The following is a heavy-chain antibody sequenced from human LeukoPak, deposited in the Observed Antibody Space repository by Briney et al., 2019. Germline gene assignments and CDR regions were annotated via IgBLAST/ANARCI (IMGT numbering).Heavy chain of an antibody. D-gene: IGHD3-9*01. CDR3: ARGGAYYDILTGYFPADY. J-gene: IGHJ4*02. V-gene: IGHV1-8*03. CDR2: MNPNSGNT. Sequence: ASVKVSCKASGYTFTSYDINWVRQATGQGLEWMGWMNPNSGNTGYAQKFQGRVTITRNTSISTAYMELSSLRSEDTAVYYCARGGAYYDILTGYFPADYWGQGTLVTVSS. CDR1: GYTFTSYD.